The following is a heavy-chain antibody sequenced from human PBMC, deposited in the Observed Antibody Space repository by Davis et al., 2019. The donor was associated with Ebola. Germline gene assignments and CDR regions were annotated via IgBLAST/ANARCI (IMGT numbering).Heavy chain of an antibody. CDR1: GGSFSGYY. J-gene: IGHJ5*02. CDR2: INHSGST. Sequence: SQTLSLTCAVYGGSFSGYYWSWIRQPPGKGLEWIGEINHSGSTNYNPSLKSRVTISVDTSKNQFSLRLSSVTAADTAVYYCASEPGYCSGGSCYGGWFDPWGRGTPVTVSS. CDR3: ASEPGYCSGGSCYGGWFDP. V-gene: IGHV4-34*01. D-gene: IGHD2-15*01.